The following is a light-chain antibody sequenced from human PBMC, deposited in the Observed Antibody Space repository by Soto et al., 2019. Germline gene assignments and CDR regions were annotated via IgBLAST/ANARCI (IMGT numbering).Light chain of an antibody. Sequence: DIVMTQSPDSLAVSLGERATFNCKSSQSVLYSSHNKNYLAWYQQKPGQPPKLLIYWASTRESGVPDRFSGSGSGTDFTLSISSLQAEDGAVYYGQQYYSTPRTFGQGTKVEIK. CDR1: QSVLYSSHNKNY. V-gene: IGKV4-1*01. CDR3: QQYYSTPRT. CDR2: WAS. J-gene: IGKJ1*01.